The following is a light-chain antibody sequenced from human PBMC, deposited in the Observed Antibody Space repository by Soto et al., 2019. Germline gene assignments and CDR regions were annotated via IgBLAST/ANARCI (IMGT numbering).Light chain of an antibody. CDR3: CSYAGSYTYV. CDR2: DVS. J-gene: IGLJ1*01. CDR1: SSDVGGYNY. V-gene: IGLV2-11*01. Sequence: QSALTQPRSVSGSPGQSVTISCTGTSSDVGGYNYVSWCQQHPGKAPKLMIYDVSKRPSGVPDRFSGSKSGNTASLTISGLLAEDVADYYCCSYAGSYTYVFGTGTKVTVL.